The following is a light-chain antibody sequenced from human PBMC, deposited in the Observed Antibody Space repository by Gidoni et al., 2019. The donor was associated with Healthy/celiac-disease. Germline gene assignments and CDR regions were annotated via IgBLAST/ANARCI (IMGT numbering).Light chain of an antibody. CDR2: RNN. Sequence: QSVLPQPPSASGTPGQRVTIPCSGSSSNIGSKYVYWYQQLPGTAPKLLIYRNNQRPSGVPDRFSGSKSGTSASLAISGLRSEDEADYYCAAWDDSLSGKVFGGGTKLTVL. V-gene: IGLV1-47*01. CDR1: SSNIGSKY. CDR3: AAWDDSLSGKV. J-gene: IGLJ2*01.